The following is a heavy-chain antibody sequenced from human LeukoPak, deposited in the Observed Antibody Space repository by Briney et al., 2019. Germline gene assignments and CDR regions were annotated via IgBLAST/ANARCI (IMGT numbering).Heavy chain of an antibody. CDR1: GVSISRFY. J-gene: IGHJ4*02. V-gene: IGHV4-4*09. CDR2: IYNGVPT. CDR3: VQTTGSPGFDY. D-gene: IGHD1-14*01. Sequence: SETLSTTCTTPGVSISRFYWSWVRQPPGKVLEWIGNIYNGVPTFFNPSLKSRVTISVDTPKRQFSLQLASVTAADTAVYYCVQTTGSPGFDYWGQGILVTVSS.